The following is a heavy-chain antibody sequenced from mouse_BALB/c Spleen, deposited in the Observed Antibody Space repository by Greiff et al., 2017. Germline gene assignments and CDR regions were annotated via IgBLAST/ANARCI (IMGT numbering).Heavy chain of an antibody. CDR2: IDPYNGGT. V-gene: IGHV1S135*01. CDR3: ARSGTVVATRPYYFDY. CDR1: GYAFTSYN. Sequence: EVKLQESGPELVKPGASVKVSCKASGYAFTSYNMYWVKQSHGKSLEWIGYIDPYNGGTSYNQKFKGKATLTVDKSSSTAYMHLNSLTSEDSAVYYCARSGTVVATRPYYFDYWGQGTTLTVSS. J-gene: IGHJ2*01. D-gene: IGHD1-1*01.